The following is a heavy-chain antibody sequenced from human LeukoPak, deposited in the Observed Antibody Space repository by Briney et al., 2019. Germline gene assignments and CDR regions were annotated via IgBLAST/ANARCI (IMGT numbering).Heavy chain of an antibody. V-gene: IGHV3-23*01. CDR2: ISGSGGST. CDR3: AKDSGGTYYYDSSGYSWFDP. Sequence: PGGSLRLSCAASGFTFSSYAMSWVRQAPGKGLEWVSAISGSGGSTYYADSVKGRFTISRDNSENTLYLQMNSLRAEDTAVYYRAKDSGGTYYYDSSGYSWFDPWGQGTLVTVSS. J-gene: IGHJ5*02. CDR1: GFTFSSYA. D-gene: IGHD3-22*01.